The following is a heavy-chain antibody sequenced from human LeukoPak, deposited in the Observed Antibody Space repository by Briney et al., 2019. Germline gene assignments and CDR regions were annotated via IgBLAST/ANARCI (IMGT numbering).Heavy chain of an antibody. CDR1: GGTFSSYA. Sequence: SVKVSCKASGGTFSSYAISWVRQAPGQGLEWMGRIIPIFGTANYAQKFQGRVTITTDESTSTAYMELSSLRSEDTAVYYCASSDANRYCSGGSCLDYWGQGALVTVSS. D-gene: IGHD2-15*01. V-gene: IGHV1-69*05. J-gene: IGHJ4*02. CDR2: IIPIFGTA. CDR3: ASSDANRYCSGGSCLDY.